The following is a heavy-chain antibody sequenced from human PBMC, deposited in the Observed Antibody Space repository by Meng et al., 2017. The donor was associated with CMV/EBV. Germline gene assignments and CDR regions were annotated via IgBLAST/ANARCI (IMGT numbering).Heavy chain of an antibody. D-gene: IGHD3-22*01. CDR2: ISSSGSTI. CDR1: GFTFGSYE. CDR3: ARDRGSSGRRGDY. V-gene: IGHV3-48*03. J-gene: IGHJ4*02. Sequence: GESLKISCAASGFTFGSYEMNWVRQAPGKGLEWVSYISSSGSTIYYADSVKGRFTISRDNAKNSLSLQMNSLRAEDTAVYYCARDRGSSGRRGDYWGQGTLVTVSS.